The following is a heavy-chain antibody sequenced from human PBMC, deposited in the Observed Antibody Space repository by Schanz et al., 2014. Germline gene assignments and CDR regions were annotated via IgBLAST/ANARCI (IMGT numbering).Heavy chain of an antibody. CDR1: GFTFSNYW. D-gene: IGHD5-12*01. V-gene: IGHV3-7*01. Sequence: EVQLLESGGGLVQPGGSLRLSCAASGFTFSNYWMSWVRQAPGKGLEWVAYIKHDGSEKYHVDSVKGRFTISRDNAKGSVYLQMNSLRAEDTAVYYCARDGYNAYDLKRGDYWGQGTQVAVSS. CDR3: ARDGYNAYDLKRGDY. J-gene: IGHJ4*02. CDR2: IKHDGSEK.